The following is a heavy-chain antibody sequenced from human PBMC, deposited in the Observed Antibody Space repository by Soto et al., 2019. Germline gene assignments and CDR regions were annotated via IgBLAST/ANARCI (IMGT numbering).Heavy chain of an antibody. V-gene: IGHV4-59*01. D-gene: IGHD1-26*01. J-gene: IGHJ4*02. Sequence: SETLSLTCTVSGGSISTYYWNWIRQPPGKGLESIGYIYYSGSANYSPSLKSRVTISVDTSKNEFSLRLSSVTAADTAIYYCARDDREHTTSPPPDHWGQGTLGTVSS. CDR1: GGSISTYY. CDR3: ARDDREHTTSPPPDH. CDR2: IYYSGSA.